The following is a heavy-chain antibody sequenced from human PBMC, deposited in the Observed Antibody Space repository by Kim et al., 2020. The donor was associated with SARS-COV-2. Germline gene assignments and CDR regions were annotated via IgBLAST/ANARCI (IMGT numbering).Heavy chain of an antibody. CDR2: INHSGST. J-gene: IGHJ6*02. D-gene: IGHD2-2*02. Sequence: SETLSLTCAVYGGSFSGYYWSWIRQPPGKGLEWIGEINHSGSTNYNPSLKSRVTISVDTSKNQFSLKLSSVTAADTAVYYCAIYPLRRYYYGMDVWGQGTTVTVSS. CDR1: GGSFSGYY. V-gene: IGHV4-34*01. CDR3: AIYPLRRYYYGMDV.